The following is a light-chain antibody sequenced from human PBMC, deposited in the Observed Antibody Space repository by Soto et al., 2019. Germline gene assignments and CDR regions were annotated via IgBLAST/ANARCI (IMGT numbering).Light chain of an antibody. Sequence: QSVLTQPASVSGSPGQSITISCTGTSSDVGGYNYVSWYQQHPVKAPKLMIYDVSNRPSGVSNRFSGSNSGNTASLTISGLQAEDAADYYCSSYTSSSTSVVFGGGTKLTVL. V-gene: IGLV2-14*01. CDR2: DVS. CDR3: SSYTSSSTSVV. J-gene: IGLJ2*01. CDR1: SSDVGGYNY.